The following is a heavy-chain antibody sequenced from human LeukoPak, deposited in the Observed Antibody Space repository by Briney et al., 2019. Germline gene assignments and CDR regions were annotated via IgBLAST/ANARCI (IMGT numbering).Heavy chain of an antibody. J-gene: IGHJ3*02. Sequence: VASVKVSCKASGYTFTGYYMHWVRQAPGQGLEWMGWINPNSGGTNYAQKFQGRVTMTRDTSISTAYMELSRRRSDDTAVYYCARELYSSSSGTDAFDIWGQGTMVTVSS. V-gene: IGHV1-2*02. CDR2: INPNSGGT. CDR1: GYTFTGYY. CDR3: ARELYSSSSGTDAFDI. D-gene: IGHD6-6*01.